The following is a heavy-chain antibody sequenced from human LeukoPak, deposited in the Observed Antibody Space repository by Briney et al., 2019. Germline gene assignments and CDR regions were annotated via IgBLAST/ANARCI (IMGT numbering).Heavy chain of an antibody. CDR2: ISSSSSYI. Sequence: GGSLRLSCAASGFTFSTYSVNWVRQAPGKGLEWVSSISSSSSYIYYADSVKGRFTISRDNSKNTLYLQMNSLRAEDTAVYYCANTPVQLWGGGFDYWGQGTLVTVSS. CDR1: GFTFSTYS. CDR3: ANTPVQLWGGGFDY. J-gene: IGHJ4*02. D-gene: IGHD5-18*01. V-gene: IGHV3-21*04.